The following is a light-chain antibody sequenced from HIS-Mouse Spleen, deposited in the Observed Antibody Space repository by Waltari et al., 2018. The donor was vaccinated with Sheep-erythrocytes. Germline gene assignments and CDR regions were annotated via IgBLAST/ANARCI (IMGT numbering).Light chain of an antibody. CDR2: QDS. J-gene: IGLJ2*01. Sequence: SYELTQPPSVSVSPGQTASITCSGDKLGDKYACWYQQKPGQSPVLVIYQDSKRPSGMPERFSGSNSGNTATLTGGGTHAMDEADYYCQAWDSSTVVFGGVTKLTVL. V-gene: IGLV3-1*01. CDR1: KLGDKY. CDR3: QAWDSSTVV.